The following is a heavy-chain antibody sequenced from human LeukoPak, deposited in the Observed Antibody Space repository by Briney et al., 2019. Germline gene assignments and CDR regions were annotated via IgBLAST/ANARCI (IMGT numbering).Heavy chain of an antibody. J-gene: IGHJ4*02. V-gene: IGHV3-7*01. CDR3: ASWGAGGNS. Sequence: GGSLRLSCEASGFTLSTYWMNWVRQVPGKGLDWVANINPDGSGKRYVDSVKGRLTIARDNADNSLSLQMNSLRAEDTAVYYCASWGAGGNSWGQGTLVTVSS. CDR1: GFTLSTYW. CDR2: INPDGSGK. D-gene: IGHD3-16*01.